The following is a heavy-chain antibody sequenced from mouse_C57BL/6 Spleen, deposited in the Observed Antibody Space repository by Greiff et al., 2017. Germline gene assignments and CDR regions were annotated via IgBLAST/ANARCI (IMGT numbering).Heavy chain of an antibody. V-gene: IGHV1-20*01. CDR2: INPYNGDT. CDR1: GYSFTGYF. Sequence: VQLKESGPELVKPGDSVKISCKASGYSFTGYFMNWVMQSHGKSLEWIGRINPYNGDTFYNQKFKGKATLTVDKSSSTAHMELRSLTSEDSAVYYCARGGYDAGDYWGQGTTLTVSS. J-gene: IGHJ2*01. D-gene: IGHD2-2*01. CDR3: ARGGYDAGDY.